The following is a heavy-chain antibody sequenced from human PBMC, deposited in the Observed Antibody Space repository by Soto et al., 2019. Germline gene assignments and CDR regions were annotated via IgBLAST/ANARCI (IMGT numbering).Heavy chain of an antibody. CDR1: GGTFSDFT. V-gene: IGHV1-69*06. J-gene: IGHJ3*02. CDR2: IIPMIGTT. D-gene: IGHD2-15*01. Sequence: QVQLVQSGSEVKKPGSSVKVSCKASGGTFSDFTLSWLRQAPGRGLEWMGGIIPMIGTTNNAQKLKGRLTITADKSTGTVYMELNSLRSDDTGVYYCARYWSAGTLYGAFDIWGQGTEVNVSP. CDR3: ARYWSAGTLYGAFDI.